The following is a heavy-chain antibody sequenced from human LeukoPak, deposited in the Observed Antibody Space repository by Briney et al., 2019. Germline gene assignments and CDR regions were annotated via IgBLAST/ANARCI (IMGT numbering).Heavy chain of an antibody. CDR2: IYYSGST. CDR1: GGSISSGDYY. J-gene: IGHJ6*02. Sequence: SETLSLTCTVSGGSISSGDYYWSWIRQPPGKGLEWIGYIYYSGSTYYNPSLKSRVTISVDTSKNQFSLKLSSVTAADTAVYYCARGGEVYYYGMDVWGQGTTVTVSS. V-gene: IGHV4-30-4*01. CDR3: ARGGEVYYYGMDV. D-gene: IGHD1-26*01.